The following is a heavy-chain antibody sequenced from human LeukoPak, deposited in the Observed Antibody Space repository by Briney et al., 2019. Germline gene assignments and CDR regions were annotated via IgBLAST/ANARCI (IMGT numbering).Heavy chain of an antibody. CDR1: GGSISSSNW. V-gene: IGHV4-4*02. CDR3: ARHEEYYGSGSYFDY. J-gene: IGHJ4*02. D-gene: IGHD3-10*01. CDR2: IYHSGST. Sequence: PSGTLSLTCAVSGGSISSSNWWSWVRQPPGKGLEWIGAIYHSGSTNYNPSLKSRVTISVDKSKNQVSLNLSSVTAADTAVYYCARHEEYYGSGSYFDYWGQGTLVTVSS.